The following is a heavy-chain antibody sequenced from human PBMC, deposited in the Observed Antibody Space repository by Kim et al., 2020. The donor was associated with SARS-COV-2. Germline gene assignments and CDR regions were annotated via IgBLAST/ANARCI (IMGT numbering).Heavy chain of an antibody. CDR3: ASLVYSSSSFYFDY. CDR2: IYYSGST. Sequence: SETLSLTCTVSGGSISSSSYYWGWIRQPPGKGLEWIGSIYYSGSTYYNPSLKSRVTISVDTSKNQFSLKLSSVTAADTAVYYCASLVYSSSSFYFDYWGPGTLVAVSS. V-gene: IGHV4-39*01. J-gene: IGHJ4*02. CDR1: GGSISSSSYY. D-gene: IGHD6-6*01.